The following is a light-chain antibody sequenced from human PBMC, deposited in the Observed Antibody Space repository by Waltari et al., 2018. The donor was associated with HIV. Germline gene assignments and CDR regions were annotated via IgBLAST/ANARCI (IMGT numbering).Light chain of an antibody. CDR3: QSYDSSLSGSDV. CDR1: RYNIRAVSD. Sequence: QSVLPQPPSVSGAPGPRVTISCTGGRYNIRAVSDVNRYEKLPGTAPKRLIYNSRSRPSGVPDRFSGSNSGTSAFLAITGLQAEDEADYYCQSYDSSLSGSDVFGTGTKVTVL. J-gene: IGLJ1*01. CDR2: NSR. V-gene: IGLV1-40*01.